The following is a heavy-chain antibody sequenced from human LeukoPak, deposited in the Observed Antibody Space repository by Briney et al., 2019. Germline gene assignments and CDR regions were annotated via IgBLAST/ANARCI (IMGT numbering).Heavy chain of an antibody. CDR1: GFTFSSYE. CDR2: ISSSGSTI. Sequence: GGSLRLSCAASGFTFSSYEMNWVRQAPGEGLGWVSYISSSGSTIYYADSVKGRFTIPRDNAKNSLYLQMNRLRAEDTAVYYCARFDGVAANFDYWGQGTLVTVSS. D-gene: IGHD2-15*01. J-gene: IGHJ4*02. CDR3: ARFDGVAANFDY. V-gene: IGHV3-48*03.